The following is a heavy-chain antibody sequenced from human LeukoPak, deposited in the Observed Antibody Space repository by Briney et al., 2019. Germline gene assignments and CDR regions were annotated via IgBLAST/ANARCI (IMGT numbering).Heavy chain of an antibody. CDR1: GGSMSSYY. V-gene: IGHV4-59*08. CDR2: IFYTGST. Sequence: PSETLSLTCTVSGGSMSSYYWSWIRQPPGKGLEWIGYIFYTGSTNYNPSLKSRVTLSVDTSKNQFSLKLGSVTAAGTAVYYCARQPYMLGAYYFDYWGQGTLVTVSS. J-gene: IGHJ4*02. D-gene: IGHD1-26*01. CDR3: ARQPYMLGAYYFDY.